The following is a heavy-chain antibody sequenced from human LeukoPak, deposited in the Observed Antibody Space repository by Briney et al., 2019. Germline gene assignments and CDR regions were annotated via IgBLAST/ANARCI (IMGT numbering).Heavy chain of an antibody. J-gene: IGHJ4*02. Sequence: GKSLRLSCAASGFSFRSYGMHWVRQTPGKGLEWVAMIWHDGSDTYYVDSVKGRFTISRDNSKNTLYLQMNSLRAEDTAVYYCARDRRTAFYFDFWGQGTLVTVSS. CDR1: GFSFRSYG. D-gene: IGHD2/OR15-2a*01. CDR3: ARDRRTAFYFDF. CDR2: IWHDGSDT. V-gene: IGHV3-33*01.